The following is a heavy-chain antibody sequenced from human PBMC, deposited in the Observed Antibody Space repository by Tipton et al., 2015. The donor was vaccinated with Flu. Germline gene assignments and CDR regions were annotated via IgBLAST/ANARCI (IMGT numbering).Heavy chain of an antibody. CDR2: IYYSGST. V-gene: IGHV4-31*02. J-gene: IGHJ6*02. D-gene: IGHD3-10*01. CDR3: ARDQGFGGGLAYDYYAMDV. CDR1: GGSISSGGAY. Sequence: LRLSCTVSGGSISSGGAYWSWIRQRPGKGLEWIGGIYYSGSTYYNPSLRSRVYISVDTSKNQFSLDLNSVTAADTAVYYCARDQGFGGGLAYDYYAMDVWGQGTTVTVSS.